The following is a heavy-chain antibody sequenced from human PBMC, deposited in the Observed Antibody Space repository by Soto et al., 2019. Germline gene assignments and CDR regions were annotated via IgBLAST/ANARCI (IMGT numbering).Heavy chain of an antibody. CDR1: GYTFTSYG. CDR3: ARDAYFYWFPYRYYGMDV. J-gene: IGHJ6*02. D-gene: IGHD3-9*01. Sequence: QVQLVQSGAEVKKPGASVKVSCKASGYTFTSYGISWVRQAPGQGLEWMGWISAYNGNTNYAQKLQGRVTMTTDTPTSAAYMELRSLRSADTAVYYCARDAYFYWFPYRYYGMDVWGQGTTVTVSS. CDR2: ISAYNGNT. V-gene: IGHV1-18*01.